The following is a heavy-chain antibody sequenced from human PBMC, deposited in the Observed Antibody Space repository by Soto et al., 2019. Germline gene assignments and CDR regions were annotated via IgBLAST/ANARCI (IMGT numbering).Heavy chain of an antibody. J-gene: IGHJ4*02. CDR3: ATRMYSTSWYYFVS. Sequence: EVQLLESGGGFVQPGGSLRLSCAASGFTFTNYALNWVRQAPGKGLEWVSTIGGGSGSTSYADSVKGRFSISRENSKNTLYLQMSSLRAEDTALYYCATRMYSTSWYYFVSWGQGTLVTVSS. V-gene: IGHV3-23*01. CDR1: GFTFTNYA. D-gene: IGHD6-13*01. CDR2: IGGGSGST.